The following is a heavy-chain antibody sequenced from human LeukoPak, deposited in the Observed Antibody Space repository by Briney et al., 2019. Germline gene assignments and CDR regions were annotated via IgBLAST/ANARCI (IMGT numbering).Heavy chain of an antibody. CDR1: GFTVSSNE. J-gene: IGHJ4*02. CDR2: ISGGST. D-gene: IGHD6-19*01. V-gene: IGHV3-38-3*01. Sequence: GGSLRLSCAASGFTVSSNEMSWVRQAPGKGLEWVSSISGGSTYYADSVKGRFTISRDNAKNSLYLQMNSLRAEDTAVYYCARGDGYSSGWSLFGYWGQGTLVTVSS. CDR3: ARGDGYSSGWSLFGY.